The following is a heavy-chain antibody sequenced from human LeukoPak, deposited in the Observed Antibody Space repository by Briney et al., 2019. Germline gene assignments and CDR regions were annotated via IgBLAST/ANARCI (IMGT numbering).Heavy chain of an antibody. Sequence: ASVKVSCKASGYAFSAYYMHWVRQAPGQGLEWMGWLNPQTGDTHFAQKFQGRVTFTRDTSISTAYMELSRLRSDDTAVYYCARSKNIYDGNSFDYWGQGTLVTVSS. J-gene: IGHJ4*02. CDR1: GYAFSAYY. CDR3: ARSKNIYDGNSFDY. V-gene: IGHV1-2*02. CDR2: LNPQTGDT. D-gene: IGHD4-23*01.